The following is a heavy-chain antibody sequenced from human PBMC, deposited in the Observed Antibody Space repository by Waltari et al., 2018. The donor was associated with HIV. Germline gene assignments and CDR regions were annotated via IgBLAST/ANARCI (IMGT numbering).Heavy chain of an antibody. CDR2: MSSSGRSI. D-gene: IGHD3-3*01. CDR3: ARNYDFWSGLPGY. J-gene: IGHJ4*02. CDR1: GFTFNDHY. V-gene: IGHV3-11*01. Sequence: QVQLVESGGGLVKPGGSLRLSCAASGFTFNDHYMSWIRQAPGKGLGWVSFMSSSGRSIYYADSVKGRFTISRDNAKNSLYLQMTSLRAEDTAVYYCARNYDFWSGLPGYWGQGTLVTVSS.